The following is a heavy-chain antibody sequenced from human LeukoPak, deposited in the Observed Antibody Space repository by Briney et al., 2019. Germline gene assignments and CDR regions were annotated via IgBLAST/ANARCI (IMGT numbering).Heavy chain of an antibody. D-gene: IGHD3-22*01. CDR1: GFTFDDYG. CDR2: INWNGGST. J-gene: IGHJ4*02. V-gene: IGHV3-20*04. Sequence: GGSLRLSCAASGFTFDDYGMSWVRQAPGKGLEWVSGINWNGGSTGYADSVKGRFTISRDNAKNSLYLQMNSLRAEDTALYYCARDVGVGTYYYDSSGYYLDYWGQGTLVTVSS. CDR3: ARDVGVGTYYYDSSGYYLDY.